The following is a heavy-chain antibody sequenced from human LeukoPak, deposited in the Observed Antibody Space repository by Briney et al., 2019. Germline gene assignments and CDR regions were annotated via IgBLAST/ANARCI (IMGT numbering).Heavy chain of an antibody. CDR2: IYYSGST. J-gene: IGHJ6*02. V-gene: IGHV4-59*01. Sequence: SETLSLTCTVSGGSISSYYWSWIRQPPGKGLEGIGYIYYSGSTNYNPSLKSRVTISVDPSKNQFSLKLSSVTAADTAVYDCAREFGGGMDVWGQGTTVTVSS. CDR1: GGSISSYY. CDR3: AREFGGGMDV. D-gene: IGHD3-10*01.